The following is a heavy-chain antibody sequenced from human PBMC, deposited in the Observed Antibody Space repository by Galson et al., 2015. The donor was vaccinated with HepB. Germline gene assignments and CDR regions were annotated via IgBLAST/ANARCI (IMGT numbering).Heavy chain of an antibody. CDR2: IWYDGNKK. CDR3: ARDRPTFYYMDV. V-gene: IGHV3-33*01. J-gene: IGHJ6*03. CDR1: GSTFSSYG. Sequence: SLRLSCAASGSTFSSYGMHWVRQAPGKGLEWVAVIWYDGNKKKYPDSVKGRFTISRDNSKNTLYLEMNSLRAEDTAVYYCARDRPTFYYMDVWGKGTTVTVSS.